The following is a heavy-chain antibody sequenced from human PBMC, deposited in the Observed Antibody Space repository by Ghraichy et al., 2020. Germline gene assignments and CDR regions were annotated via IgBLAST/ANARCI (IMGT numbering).Heavy chain of an antibody. CDR3: ARGFGYCSSTSCSSYYYYGMDV. CDR2: IYTSGST. V-gene: IGHV4-61*02. D-gene: IGHD2-2*03. J-gene: IGHJ6*02. Sequence: SETLSLTCTVSGGSISSGSYYWSWIRQPAGKGLEWIGRIYTSGSTNYNPSLKSRVTISVDTSKNQFSLKLSSVTAADTAVYYCARGFGYCSSTSCSSYYYYGMDVWGQGTTVTVSS. CDR1: GGSISSGSYY.